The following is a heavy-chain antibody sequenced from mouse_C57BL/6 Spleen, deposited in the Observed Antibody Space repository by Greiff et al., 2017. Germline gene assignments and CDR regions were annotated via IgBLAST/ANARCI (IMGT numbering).Heavy chain of an antibody. V-gene: IGHV3-6*01. Sequence: EVQRVESGPGLVKPSQSLSLTCSVTGYSITSGYYWNWIRQFPGNKLEWMGYISYDGSNNYNPSLKNRISITRDTSKNQFFLKLNSVTTEDTATYYCASHYDYDGDFDYWGQGTTLTVSS. CDR2: ISYDGSN. D-gene: IGHD2-4*01. CDR3: ASHYDYDGDFDY. J-gene: IGHJ2*01. CDR1: GYSITSGYY.